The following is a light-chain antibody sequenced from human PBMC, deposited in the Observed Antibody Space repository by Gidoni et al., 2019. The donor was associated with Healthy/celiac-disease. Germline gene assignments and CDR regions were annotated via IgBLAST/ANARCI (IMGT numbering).Light chain of an antibody. CDR2: GAS. CDR1: QSVSSSY. Sequence: ETVLTQSPGTLSLSPGERATLSCSASQSVSSSYLAWYQQKPGQAPRLLIYGASSRATGIPDRFRGSGSGTDFTLTISRLEPEDFAVYYCQQYGSSSYTFGQGTKLEIK. V-gene: IGKV3-20*01. J-gene: IGKJ2*01. CDR3: QQYGSSSYT.